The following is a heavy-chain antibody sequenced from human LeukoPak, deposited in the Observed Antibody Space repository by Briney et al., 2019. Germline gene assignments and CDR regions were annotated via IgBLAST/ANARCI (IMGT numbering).Heavy chain of an antibody. CDR1: GFTFSSYA. CDR2: ISYDGSNK. J-gene: IGHJ3*02. D-gene: IGHD3-10*01. V-gene: IGHV3-30*14. CDR3: ARDPRSYYGPGGDDAFDI. Sequence: PGGSLRLSCAASGFTFSSYAMHWVRQAPGKGLEWVAVISYDGSNKYYADSVKGRFTISRDNSKNTLYLQMNSLRAEDTAVYYCARDPRSYYGPGGDDAFDIWGQGTMVTVSS.